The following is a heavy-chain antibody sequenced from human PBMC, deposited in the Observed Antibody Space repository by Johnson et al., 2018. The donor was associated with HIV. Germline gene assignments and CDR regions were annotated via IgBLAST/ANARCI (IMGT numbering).Heavy chain of an antibody. Sequence: QMLLVESGGGVVRPGGSLRLSCAASGSTFRSYTIYWVRQTPGKGLEGVALISYDGSNKYYADSVKGRFTISRDNSKNTLFLQMNSLRPEDTAVYYCARDMGHRQLARDAFDIWGQGTMVTVSS. CDR1: GSTFRSYT. V-gene: IGHV3-30*04. CDR2: ISYDGSNK. CDR3: ARDMGHRQLARDAFDI. J-gene: IGHJ3*02. D-gene: IGHD6-6*01.